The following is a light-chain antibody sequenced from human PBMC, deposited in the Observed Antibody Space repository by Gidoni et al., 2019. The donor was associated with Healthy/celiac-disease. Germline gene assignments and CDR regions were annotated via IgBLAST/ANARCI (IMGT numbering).Light chain of an antibody. CDR1: QSVSSSY. J-gene: IGKJ2*01. CDR2: GAS. CDR3: QQRDT. V-gene: IGKV3-20*01. Sequence: EHGVTQSPGTLSLSPGERATLSCRASQSVSSSYLAWYQQKPGQAPRLLIYGASSSATGIPDRFIGSGSGTDFTLTISRLEPEDFAVYYCQQRDTFGQGTKLEIK.